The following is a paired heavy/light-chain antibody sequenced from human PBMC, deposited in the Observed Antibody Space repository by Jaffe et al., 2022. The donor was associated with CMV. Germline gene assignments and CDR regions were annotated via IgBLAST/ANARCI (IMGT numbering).Heavy chain of an antibody. J-gene: IGHJ3*01. CDR1: GFTFSTYS. CDR3: ARDAGGYCSGGSCEYRGHDALDV. Sequence: EVQLVESGGGLVKPGGSLRLSCAASGFTFSTYSMNWVRQAPGKGLEWVSSISSSSNYIFYADSVKGRLSISRDNAKNSLYLQMNSLRAEDTAVYYCARDAGGYCSGGSCEYRGHDALDVWGQGTMVTVSS. CDR2: ISSSSNYI. D-gene: IGHD2-15*01. V-gene: IGHV3-21*01.
Light chain of an antibody. J-gene: IGLJ3*02. CDR1: SGHSTYA. V-gene: IGLV4-69*01. CDR2: VISDGSH. Sequence: QVVLTQSPSASASLGASVKLTCTLSSGHSTYAIAWHQQQPEKGPRYLMKVISDGSHNKGDGIPDRFSGSSSGAERYLTISSLQSEDEADYYCQTWGTGFRVFGGGTKLTVL. CDR3: QTWGTGFRV.